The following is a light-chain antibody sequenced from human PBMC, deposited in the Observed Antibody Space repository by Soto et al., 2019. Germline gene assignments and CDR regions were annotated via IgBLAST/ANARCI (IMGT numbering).Light chain of an antibody. V-gene: IGLV1-44*01. J-gene: IGLJ3*02. CDR2: SNN. Sequence: QSVLTQPPSASETPGQRVTISCSGSSSNIGSNTVNWYQQVPGTAPKLLIYSNNQRPSGVPDRFSGSKSGTSASLAISGLQSEDEADYYCAAWDDSLNGLWVFGGGTKVTVL. CDR1: SSNIGSNT. CDR3: AAWDDSLNGLWV.